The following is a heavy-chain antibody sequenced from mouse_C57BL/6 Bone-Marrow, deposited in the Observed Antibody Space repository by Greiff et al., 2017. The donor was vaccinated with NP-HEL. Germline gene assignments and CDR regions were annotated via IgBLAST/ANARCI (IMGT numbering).Heavy chain of an antibody. J-gene: IGHJ3*01. D-gene: IGHD1-1*02. CDR2: ISSGGSYT. V-gene: IGHV5-6*01. CDR3: ARQGVEGFAY. Sequence: DVQLQESGGDLVKPGGSLKLSCAASGFTFSSYGMSWVRQTPDKRLAWVATISSGGSYTYYPDSVKGRFTISRDNAKNTLYLQMSSLKSEDTAMYYCARQGVEGFAYWGQGTLVTVSA. CDR1: GFTFSSYG.